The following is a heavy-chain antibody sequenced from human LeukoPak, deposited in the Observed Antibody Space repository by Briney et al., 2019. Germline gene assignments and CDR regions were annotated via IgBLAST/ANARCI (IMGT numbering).Heavy chain of an antibody. J-gene: IGHJ3*02. Sequence: PGGSLRLSCAASGFTVSSNYMSWVRQAPGKGLEWVSVIYSGGSTYYADSVKGRFTIPRDNSKNTLYLQMNSLRAEDTAVYYCARESYCSGGSCYRQFYNAFDIWGQGTMVTVSS. D-gene: IGHD2-15*01. CDR2: IYSGGST. CDR3: ARESYCSGGSCYRQFYNAFDI. CDR1: GFTVSSNY. V-gene: IGHV3-66*01.